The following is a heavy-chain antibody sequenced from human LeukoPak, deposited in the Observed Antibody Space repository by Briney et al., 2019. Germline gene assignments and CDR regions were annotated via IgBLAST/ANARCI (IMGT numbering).Heavy chain of an antibody. CDR1: GGSISSGGYY. J-gene: IGHJ6*02. D-gene: IGHD2-2*01. CDR2: IYHSGST. V-gene: IGHV4-30-2*01. CDR3: ARIYVPGLTPYYYYYGMDV. Sequence: PSQTLSLTCTVSGGSISSGGYYWSWIRQPPGKGLEWIGYIYHSGSTYYNPSLKSRVTISVDRSKNQFSLKLSSVTAADTAVYYCARIYVPGLTPYYYYYGMDVWGQGTTVTVSS.